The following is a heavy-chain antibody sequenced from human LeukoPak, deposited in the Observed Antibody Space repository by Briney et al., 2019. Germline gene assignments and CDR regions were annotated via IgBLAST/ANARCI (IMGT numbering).Heavy chain of an antibody. D-gene: IGHD3-22*01. CDR1: GFTFSSYE. V-gene: IGHV3-48*03. CDR3: ASGYDSSGYYYSEFDY. J-gene: IGHJ4*02. CDR2: ISSSGSTI. Sequence: GGSLRLSCAASGFTFSSYEMNWVRQAPGKGLEWVSYISSSGSTIYYADSVKGRFTISRDNAKNSLYLQMNSLRAEDTAVYYCASGYDSSGYYYSEFDYWGQGTLVTVSS.